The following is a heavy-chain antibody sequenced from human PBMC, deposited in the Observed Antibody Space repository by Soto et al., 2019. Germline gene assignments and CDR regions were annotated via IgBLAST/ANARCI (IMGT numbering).Heavy chain of an antibody. CDR2: ISTSNGKT. Sequence: SCKASGYSFTSNGISWVRQGPGQGLEWMGWISTSNGKTNYAQKFQGRVIVTTDNSKNTLYLQMNSLRAEDTAVYYCAKGYCSSTSCLKYDNGGREPLVTVS. J-gene: IGHJ4*02. D-gene: IGHD2-2*01. V-gene: IGHV1-18*01. CDR1: GYSFTSNG. CDR3: AKGYCSSTSCLKYDN.